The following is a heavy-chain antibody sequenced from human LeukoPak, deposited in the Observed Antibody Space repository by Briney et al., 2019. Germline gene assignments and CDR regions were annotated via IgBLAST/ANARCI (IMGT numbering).Heavy chain of an antibody. CDR3: ARQPLLGSYWFFDL. CDR2: INHSGST. V-gene: IGHV4-34*01. CDR1: GGSFSGYY. J-gene: IGHJ2*01. D-gene: IGHD2-8*02. Sequence: SETLSLTCAVYGGSFSGYYWSWIRQPPGKGLEWIGEINHSGSTNYNPSLKSRVTISVDTSKNQFSLKLSSVTAADTAVYYCARQPLLGSYWFFDLWGRGTLVTVSS.